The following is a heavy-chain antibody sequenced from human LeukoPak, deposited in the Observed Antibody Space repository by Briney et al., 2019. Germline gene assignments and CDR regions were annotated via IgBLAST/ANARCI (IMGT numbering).Heavy chain of an antibody. V-gene: IGHV7-4-1*02. J-gene: IGHJ4*02. Sequence: ASVKVSCKASGYTFTSCAMNWVRQAPGQGLEWMGWINTNTGNPTYAQGFTGRFVFSLDTSVSTAYLQISSLKAEDTAVYYCARDVGWLDIVVVPAAAFDYWGQGTLVTVSS. CDR1: GYTFTSCA. D-gene: IGHD2-2*01. CDR2: INTNTGNP. CDR3: ARDVGWLDIVVVPAAAFDY.